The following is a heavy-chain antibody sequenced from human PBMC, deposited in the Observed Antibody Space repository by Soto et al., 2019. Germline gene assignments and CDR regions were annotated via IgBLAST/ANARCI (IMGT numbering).Heavy chain of an antibody. V-gene: IGHV4-39*01. D-gene: IGHD6-13*01. Sequence: SETLSLTCTVSGGSISSSSYYWGWIRQPPGKGLEWIGSIYYSGSTYYNPSLKSRVTISVDTSKNQFSLKLSSVTAADTAVYYCAIMYSSSYSYFDYWGQGTLVTVSS. CDR2: IYYSGST. J-gene: IGHJ4*02. CDR1: GGSISSSSYY. CDR3: AIMYSSSYSYFDY.